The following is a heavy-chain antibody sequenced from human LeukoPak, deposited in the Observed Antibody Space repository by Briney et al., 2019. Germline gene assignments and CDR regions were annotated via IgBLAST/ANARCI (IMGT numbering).Heavy chain of an antibody. J-gene: IGHJ5*02. Sequence: GRSLRLSRAASGFTFSSYSMNWVRQAPGKWLEWLSSISIISSYIYSADSVKGRFTISRDNAKNSLYLQMNSLRAEDTAVYYCAREKDIVVVPAAPGDPWGQGTLVTVSS. D-gene: IGHD2-2*01. V-gene: IGHV3-21*01. CDR1: GFTFSSYS. CDR3: AREKDIVVVPAAPGDP. CDR2: ISIISSYI.